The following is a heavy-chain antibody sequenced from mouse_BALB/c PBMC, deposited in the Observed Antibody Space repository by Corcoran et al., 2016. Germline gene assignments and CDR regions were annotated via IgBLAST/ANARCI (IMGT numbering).Heavy chain of an antibody. CDR3: ARGYGSRDFDY. D-gene: IGHD1-1*01. J-gene: IGHJ2*01. CDR2: INTYTGEP. CDR1: GYTFTNYG. V-gene: IGHV9-1*02. Sequence: QIQLVQSGPELKKPGETVKISCKASGYTFTNYGMNWVKQAPGKGLKWMGWINTYTGEPTYADDFKGRFAFSLETSASTAYLQINNLKNEDMATYFCARGYGSRDFDYWGQGTTLTVSS.